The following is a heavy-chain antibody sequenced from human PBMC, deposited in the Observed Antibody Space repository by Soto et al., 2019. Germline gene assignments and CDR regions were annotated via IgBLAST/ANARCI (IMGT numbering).Heavy chain of an antibody. CDR3: ARDPFQYYYDSSGHPDY. CDR1: GFTFSSYS. V-gene: IGHV3-48*02. J-gene: IGHJ4*02. D-gene: IGHD3-22*01. Sequence: EVQLVESGGGLVQPGGSLRLSCAASGFTFSSYSMNWFRQSPGKGLEWGSYISSSSRTIYYADSVKGRFTISRDNAQNSLYLQMNRLRDEDTAVYYCARDPFQYYYDSSGHPDYWGQGTLVTVSS. CDR2: ISSSSRTI.